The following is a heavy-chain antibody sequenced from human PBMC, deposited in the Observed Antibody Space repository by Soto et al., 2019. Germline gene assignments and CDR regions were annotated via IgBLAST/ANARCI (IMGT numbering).Heavy chain of an antibody. D-gene: IGHD2-2*01. V-gene: IGHV3-7*01. Sequence: GGSLRLSCAASGFTFSSYWMSWVRQAPGKGLEWVANIKQDGSEKYYVDSVKGRFTISRDNAKNSLYLQMNSLRAEDTAVYYCARDLVVPAAMGDGFDYWGQGTLVTVSS. CDR3: ARDLVVPAAMGDGFDY. CDR1: GFTFSSYW. CDR2: IKQDGSEK. J-gene: IGHJ4*02.